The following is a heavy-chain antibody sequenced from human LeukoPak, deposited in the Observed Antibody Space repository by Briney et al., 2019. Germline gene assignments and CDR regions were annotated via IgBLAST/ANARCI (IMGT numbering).Heavy chain of an antibody. CDR1: GFTFSSYW. V-gene: IGHV3-7*01. Sequence: TGGSLRLSCAASGFTFSSYWMSWVRQAPGKGLQWVANMKQDGSEKYYVDSVKGRFTISRDNAKNSLYLQMNSLRAEDTAVYYCARENGEGYCSSTSCYSYYYGMDVWGQGTTVTVSS. CDR2: MKQDGSEK. D-gene: IGHD2-2*02. J-gene: IGHJ6*02. CDR3: ARENGEGYCSSTSCYSYYYGMDV.